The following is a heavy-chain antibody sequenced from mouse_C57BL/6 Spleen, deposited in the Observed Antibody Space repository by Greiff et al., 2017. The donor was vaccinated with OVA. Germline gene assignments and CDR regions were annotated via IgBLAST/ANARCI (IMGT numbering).Heavy chain of an antibody. D-gene: IGHD2-2*01. CDR3: ALYYGYEKGFDY. Sequence: QVQLKQPGAELVKPGASVKVSCKASGYTFTSYWMHWVKQRPGQGLEWIGRIHPSDSDTNYNQKFKGKATLTVDKSSSTAYMQLSSLTSEDSAVYYCALYYGYEKGFDYWGQGTTLTVSS. J-gene: IGHJ2*01. CDR1: GYTFTSYW. V-gene: IGHV1-74*01. CDR2: IHPSDSDT.